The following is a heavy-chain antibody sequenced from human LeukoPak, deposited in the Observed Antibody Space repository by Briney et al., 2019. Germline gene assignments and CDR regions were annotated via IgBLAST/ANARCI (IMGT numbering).Heavy chain of an antibody. D-gene: IGHD3-10*01. CDR3: ARGLIPNYYGSGSYYNPFDH. J-gene: IGHJ4*02. V-gene: IGHV1-69*01. CDR2: IIPIFGTA. CDR1: GCTFSSYA. Sequence: SVKVSCKASGCTFSSYAISWVRQAPGQGLEWMGGIIPIFGTANYAQKFQGRVTITADESTSTAHMELSSLRSEDTAVYYCARGLIPNYYGSGSYYNPFDHWGQGTLVTVSS.